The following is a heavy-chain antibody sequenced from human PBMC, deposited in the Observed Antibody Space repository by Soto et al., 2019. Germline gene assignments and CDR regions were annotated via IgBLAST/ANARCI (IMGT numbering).Heavy chain of an antibody. J-gene: IGHJ4*02. V-gene: IGHV3-21*01. CDR3: ARDQAAAVGIFDY. Sequence: EVQLVESGGGLVKPGGSLRLSCAASGFTFSSYSMNWVRQAPGKGLEWVSSISSSSSYIYYADSVKGRFTISRDNAKNSLYLQMNSLRAEDTAVYYCARDQAAAVGIFDYWGQGTLVTVSS. D-gene: IGHD6-13*01. CDR2: ISSSSSYI. CDR1: GFTFSSYS.